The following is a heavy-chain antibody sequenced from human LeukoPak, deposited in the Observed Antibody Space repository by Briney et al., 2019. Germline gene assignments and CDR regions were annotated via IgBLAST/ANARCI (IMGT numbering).Heavy chain of an antibody. V-gene: IGHV7-4-1*02. Sequence: ASVRVSCKASGYTFTNYHIAWVRQAPGQGLEWMGWINTNTGDPTYAQGFTGRFVFSLDTSVSTAYLQISSLKAEDTAVYYCAREGGTGTGYGMDVWGQGTTVTVSS. CDR3: AREGGTGTGYGMDV. D-gene: IGHD1-1*01. CDR2: INTNTGDP. CDR1: GYTFTNYH. J-gene: IGHJ6*02.